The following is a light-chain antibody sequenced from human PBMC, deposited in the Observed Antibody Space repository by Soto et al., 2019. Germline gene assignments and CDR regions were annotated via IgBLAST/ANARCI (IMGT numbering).Light chain of an antibody. V-gene: IGKV3-20*01. CDR2: AAS. J-gene: IGKJ1*01. Sequence: EIVMTQSPATLSVSPGERATLSCRASQSVSSNFAWYQQKPGQAPWLLIYAASSRATGTPDRFSGGGSGKDFTLTISRLEPEGLAVYYCQQYGTPRTFGQGTKVDIK. CDR1: QSVSSN. CDR3: QQYGTPRT.